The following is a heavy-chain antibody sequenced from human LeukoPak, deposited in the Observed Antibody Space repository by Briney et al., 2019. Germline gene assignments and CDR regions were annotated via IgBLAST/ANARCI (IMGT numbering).Heavy chain of an antibody. CDR3: ARTPDSSGKNWFDP. D-gene: IGHD3-22*01. V-gene: IGHV5-51*01. CDR2: IYPGDSDT. J-gene: IGHJ5*02. CDR1: GYSFTTYW. Sequence: GESLKISCKGSGYSFTTYWIAWVRQMPGKGLEWMGIIYPGDSDTRYSPSFQGQVSISVDKSISTAYLQWSSLKASDTAMHYCARTPDSSGKNWFDPWGQGTLVTVSS.